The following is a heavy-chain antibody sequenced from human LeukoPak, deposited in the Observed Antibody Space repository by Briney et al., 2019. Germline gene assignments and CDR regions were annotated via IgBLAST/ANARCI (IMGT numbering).Heavy chain of an antibody. J-gene: IGHJ5*02. CDR1: GGTFSSYA. V-gene: IGHV1-69*05. Sequence: GASVKVSCKASGGTFSSYAISWVRQAPGQGLKWMGGIIPIFGTANYAQKFQGRVTITTDESTSTAYMELSSLRSEDTAVYYCARDRRRIGGFTISFSRWFDPWGQGTLVTVSS. CDR3: ARDRRRIGGFTISFSRWFDP. D-gene: IGHD3-9*01. CDR2: IIPIFGTA.